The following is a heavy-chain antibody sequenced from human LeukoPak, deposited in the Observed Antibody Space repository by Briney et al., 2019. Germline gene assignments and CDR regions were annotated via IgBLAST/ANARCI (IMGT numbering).Heavy chain of an antibody. CDR2: IKQDGSEK. J-gene: IGHJ4*02. Sequence: GGSLRLSCAASGFTFSNYWMSWVRQAPGKGLEWVANIKQDGSEKYYVDSVKGRFTISRDNAENSLYLQMNSLRAEDTAVYYCARGAGYSSREGDYWGQGSLVTVSS. D-gene: IGHD6-13*01. CDR1: GFTFSNYW. V-gene: IGHV3-7*01. CDR3: ARGAGYSSREGDY.